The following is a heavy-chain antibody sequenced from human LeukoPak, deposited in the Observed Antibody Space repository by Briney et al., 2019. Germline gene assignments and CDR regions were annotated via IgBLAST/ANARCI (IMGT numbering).Heavy chain of an antibody. CDR1: GFTFSSYS. V-gene: IGHV3-48*01. CDR2: ISSSSSTI. CDR3: ASWYGSSGLGFDY. J-gene: IGHJ4*02. D-gene: IGHD3-22*01. Sequence: GGSLRLSCAASGFTFSSYSMNWVRQAPGKGLEWVSYISSSSSTIYYADSVKGRFTISRDNAKNSLYLQMNSLRAEDTAVYYCASWYGSSGLGFDYWGQGTLVTVSS.